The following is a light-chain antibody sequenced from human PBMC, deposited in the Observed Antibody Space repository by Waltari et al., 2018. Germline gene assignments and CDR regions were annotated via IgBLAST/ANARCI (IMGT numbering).Light chain of an antibody. Sequence: DIALTQSPGTLSVSPGERATPSCKASQGVGGNYVAWYQQKPGQAPRLLIYAASTRATGIPDRFSADGSGTDFTLTISRLEPEDFAVYHCQHYGRSVTFGPGTKVNI. CDR3: QHYGRSVT. CDR2: AAS. CDR1: QGVGGNY. V-gene: IGKV3-20*01. J-gene: IGKJ3*01.